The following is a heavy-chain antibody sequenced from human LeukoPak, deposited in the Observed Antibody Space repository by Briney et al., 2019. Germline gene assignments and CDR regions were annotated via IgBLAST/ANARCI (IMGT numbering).Heavy chain of an antibody. D-gene: IGHD2-15*01. CDR3: AGGGGSNIVVGPYYYYYMDV. CDR2: IIPIFGTA. CDR1: GYTFKSYS. V-gene: IGHV1-69*05. Sequence: SVKVSCKASGYTFKSYSFNWVRQAPGQGLEWMGGIIPIFGTANYAQKFQGRVTIITDESTSTAYMELRSLRSEDTAVYYCAGGGGSNIVVGPYYYYYMDVWGKGTTVTVSS. J-gene: IGHJ6*03.